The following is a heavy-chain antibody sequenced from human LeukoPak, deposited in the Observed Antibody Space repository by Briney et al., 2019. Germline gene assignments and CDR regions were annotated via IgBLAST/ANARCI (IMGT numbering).Heavy chain of an antibody. Sequence: SETLSLTCAVYGGSFSGYYWSWIRQPPGKGLEWIGEINHSGSTNYNPSLKSRVTMSVDTSKNQFSLKLSSVTAADTAVYYCARGVTLDYWGQGTLVTVSS. CDR2: INHSGST. D-gene: IGHD2-21*02. CDR1: GGSFSGYY. V-gene: IGHV4-34*01. J-gene: IGHJ4*02. CDR3: ARGVTLDY.